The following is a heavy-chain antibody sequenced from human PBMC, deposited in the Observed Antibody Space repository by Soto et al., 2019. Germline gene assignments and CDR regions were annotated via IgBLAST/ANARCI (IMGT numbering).Heavy chain of an antibody. V-gene: IGHV1-69*01. CDR2: IIPKFGST. CDR1: GDTFSSYS. CDR3: ARRHSSSWFAVYFQY. J-gene: IGHJ1*01. D-gene: IGHD6-13*01. Sequence: QVQLVQSGAEVKKPGSSVKVSCKASGDTFSSYSISWVRQAPGQGLEWMGGIIPKFGSTKYARKFQDRVTITADESTSTAYMDLTVLICEDAAVYFCARRHSSSWFAVYFQYWGQGSLVIVSS.